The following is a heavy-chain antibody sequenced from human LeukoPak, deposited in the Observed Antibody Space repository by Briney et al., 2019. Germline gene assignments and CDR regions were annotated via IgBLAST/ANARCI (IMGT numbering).Heavy chain of an antibody. CDR1: GLAFSAYK. V-gene: IGHV3-74*01. Sequence: GGSMRLSCAASGLAFSAYKMHWVRQAPRKGLVWVSRISTDGYTTDYADFVQGRFTASRDNTKNTWSLETNSLRAKDTAVYYCVVGGSPGYWGQGTLVTVSS. D-gene: IGHD2-15*01. CDR3: VVGGSPGY. CDR2: ISTDGYTT. J-gene: IGHJ4*02.